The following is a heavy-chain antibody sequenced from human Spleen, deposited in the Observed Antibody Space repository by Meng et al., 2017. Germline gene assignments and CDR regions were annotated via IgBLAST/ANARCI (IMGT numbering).Heavy chain of an antibody. CDR1: GYIFTSYA. D-gene: IGHD6-19*01. CDR2: ITPGSGNT. J-gene: IGHJ5*02. Sequence: QLLQSGPEVKQPGASVKVSCKASGYIFTSYAMHWVRQAPGQSLEWMGWITPGSGNTKYSQKFQGRLTITTDTSASTAYMELSTLRSEDTAVYYCARDFTSGSSGDPWGQGTLVTVSS. V-gene: IGHV1-3*01. CDR3: ARDFTSGSSGDP.